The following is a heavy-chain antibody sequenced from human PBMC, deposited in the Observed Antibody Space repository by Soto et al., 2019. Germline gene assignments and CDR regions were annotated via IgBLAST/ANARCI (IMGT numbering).Heavy chain of an antibody. D-gene: IGHD3-10*01. J-gene: IGHJ4*02. V-gene: IGHV4-39*07. Sequence: SEPLSLTCTVSGGSISSSSYYCGWILHPPGKGLEWIGSIYYSVSTYYNPSLRSRVTISVDTSQNQFSLSLSSVTAADTAVYYCARLESVTRSRGYFDYWGQGIRVTVSS. CDR2: IYYSVST. CDR1: GGSISSSSYY. CDR3: ARLESVTRSRGYFDY.